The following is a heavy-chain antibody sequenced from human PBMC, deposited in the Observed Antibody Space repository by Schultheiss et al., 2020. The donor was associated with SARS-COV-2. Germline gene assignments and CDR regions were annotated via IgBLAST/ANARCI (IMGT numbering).Heavy chain of an antibody. CDR1: GFTFSSYW. Sequence: GGSLRLSCAASGFTFSSYWMHWVRQAPGKGLVWVSGINWNGGSTGYADSVKGRFTISRDNAKNSLYLQMNSLRAEDTALYYCAREGGAVAGRYYYYYMDVWGKGTTVTVSS. CDR3: AREGGAVAGRYYYYYMDV. V-gene: IGHV3-20*04. J-gene: IGHJ6*03. D-gene: IGHD6-19*01. CDR2: INWNGGST.